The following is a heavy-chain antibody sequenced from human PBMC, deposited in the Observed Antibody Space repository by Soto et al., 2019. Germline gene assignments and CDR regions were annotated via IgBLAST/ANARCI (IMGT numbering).Heavy chain of an antibody. CDR2: INPSGGST. CDR3: ARERDGSGRYGLDV. V-gene: IGHV1-46*01. Sequence: QVQLVQSGAEVKKPGASVKVSCKASGYIFTNNYMHWVRQAPGQGLEWMGIINPSGGSTSYAQKFQGRVTMTRDMSTNTVYMNLGSLRSEDTAVYYCARERDGSGRYGLDVWGQGTTVTVSS. CDR1: GYIFTNNY. D-gene: IGHD3-10*01. J-gene: IGHJ6*02.